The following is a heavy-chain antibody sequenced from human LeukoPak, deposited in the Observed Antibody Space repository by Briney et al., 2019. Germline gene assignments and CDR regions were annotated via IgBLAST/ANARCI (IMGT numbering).Heavy chain of an antibody. CDR1: GFTVSSNY. Sequence: GGSLRLSCAASGFTVSSNYMSWVRQAPGKGLEWVSVIYSGGTTYYADSVKGRFTISRDNSKNTLYLQMNSLRADDTAVYYCARDGLPYCSGGSCYGGGFDPWGQGTLVTVSS. CDR3: ARDGLPYCSGGSCYGGGFDP. CDR2: IYSGGTT. D-gene: IGHD2-15*01. V-gene: IGHV3-66*01. J-gene: IGHJ5*02.